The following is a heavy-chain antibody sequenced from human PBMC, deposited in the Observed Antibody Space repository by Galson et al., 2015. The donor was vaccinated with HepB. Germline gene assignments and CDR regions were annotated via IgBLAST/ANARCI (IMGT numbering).Heavy chain of an antibody. CDR1: GYTFTSYD. J-gene: IGHJ6*03. D-gene: IGHD1-7*01. CDR2: MNPNSGNT. V-gene: IGHV1-8*01. CDR3: ARRTNKGYYYYYYYMDV. Sequence: SCAASGYTFTSYDINWVRQATGQGLEWMGWMNPNSGNTGYAQKFQGRVTMTRNTSISTAYMELSSLRSEDTAVYYCARRTNKGYYYYYYYMDVWGKGTTVTVSS.